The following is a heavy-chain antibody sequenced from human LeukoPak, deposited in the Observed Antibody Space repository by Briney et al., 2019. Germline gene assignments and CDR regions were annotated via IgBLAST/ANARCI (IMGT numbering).Heavy chain of an antibody. CDR1: GFTFSRSA. CDR3: ARLYCTGGSCYGKYYFDY. CDR2: ISGDSNYI. Sequence: PGGSLRLSRAASGFTFSRSAMAWVRQAPGKGLEWVSSISGDSNYIYYADSVKGRFTISRDNTKNSLSLQMNSLRADDTAVYYCARLYCTGGSCYGKYYFDYWGQGALVTVSS. V-gene: IGHV3-21*01. J-gene: IGHJ4*02. D-gene: IGHD2-15*01.